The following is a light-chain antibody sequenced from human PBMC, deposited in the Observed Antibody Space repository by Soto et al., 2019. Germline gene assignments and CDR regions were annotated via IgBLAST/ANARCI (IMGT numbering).Light chain of an antibody. Sequence: SYELTQSPSVSAAPGETARITCGGHNIGSKAVFWDQQKPGQAPVLVIYFDTDRPSGIPERFSGSNSGNTATLTISRVEAGDEADYDCQVWDSSSDHQVFGGGTKLTVL. CDR2: FDT. J-gene: IGLJ3*02. V-gene: IGLV3-21*04. CDR3: QVWDSSSDHQV. CDR1: NIGSKA.